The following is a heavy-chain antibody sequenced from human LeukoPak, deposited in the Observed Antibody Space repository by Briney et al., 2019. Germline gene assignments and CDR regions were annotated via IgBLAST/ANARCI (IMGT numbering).Heavy chain of an antibody. CDR1: GFTFDDYG. V-gene: IGHV3-20*01. CDR3: ARLWCSSTSCYSMNDSRFDP. Sequence: GGSLRLSCAASGFTFDDYGMSWVRQAPGKGLEWVSGINWNGGSTGYADSVKGRFTISRDNAKNSLYLQMNSLRAEDTALYHCARLWCSSTSCYSMNDSRFDPWGQGTLVTVSS. J-gene: IGHJ5*02. CDR2: INWNGGST. D-gene: IGHD2-2*02.